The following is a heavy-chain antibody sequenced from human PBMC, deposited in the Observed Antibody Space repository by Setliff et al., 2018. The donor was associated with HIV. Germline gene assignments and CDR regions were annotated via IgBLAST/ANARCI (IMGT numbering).Heavy chain of an antibody. CDR2: IYHSGST. Sequence: LSLTCTVSGGPISSYYWSWIRQPPGKRLEWIGYIYHSGSTNYNPSLESRVTISVDTSKNQFSLRLSSVTAADTAVYYCARHYPRSDDAFDIWGQGTMVTVSS. CDR3: ARHYPRSDDAFDI. J-gene: IGHJ3*02. CDR1: GGPISSYY. D-gene: IGHD6-19*01. V-gene: IGHV4-59*08.